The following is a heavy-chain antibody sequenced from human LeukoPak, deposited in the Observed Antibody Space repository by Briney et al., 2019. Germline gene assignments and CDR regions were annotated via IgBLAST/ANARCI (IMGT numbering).Heavy chain of an antibody. Sequence: GESLKISCKGSGYGSGYSFTSHWIAWVRQMPGKGLEWMGIIYPRDSNTIYSPSFQGQVTISVDTSINTAYLQWISLKASDTAMYYCARHPIAAAGVNWFDPWGQGTLVTVSS. CDR1: GYSFTSHW. CDR3: ARHPIAAAGVNWFDP. V-gene: IGHV5-51*01. D-gene: IGHD6-13*01. J-gene: IGHJ5*02. CDR2: IYPRDSNT.